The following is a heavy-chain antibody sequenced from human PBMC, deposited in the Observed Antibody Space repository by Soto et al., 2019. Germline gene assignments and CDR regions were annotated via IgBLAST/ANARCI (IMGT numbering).Heavy chain of an antibody. Sequence: QVQLQESGPGLVKPSETLSLTCTVSGGSISSYYWSWIRQPPGKGLEWIGYIYYSGSTNYNPSLKRRVTISVDTSKNQFSMKLSSVTAADTAVYYCARADYYDFWSGYYTGGSFDLWGRGTLVTVSS. V-gene: IGHV4-59*08. CDR3: ARADYYDFWSGYYTGGSFDL. J-gene: IGHJ2*01. CDR2: IYYSGST. D-gene: IGHD3-3*01. CDR1: GGSISSYY.